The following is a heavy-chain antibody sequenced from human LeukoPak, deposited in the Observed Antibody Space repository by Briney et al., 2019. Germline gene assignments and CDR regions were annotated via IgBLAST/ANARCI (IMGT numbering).Heavy chain of an antibody. CDR3: AKRRLAAAADFDY. CDR1: GFTFNNYW. CDR2: IKPDGSET. J-gene: IGHJ4*02. V-gene: IGHV3-7*01. D-gene: IGHD6-13*01. Sequence: GGSLRLSCAASGFTFNNYWMTWVRQAPGKGLEWVANIKPDGSETYSKNSLYLQMYLLGAEDTAVYYCAKRRLAAAADFDYWGQGTLVTVSS.